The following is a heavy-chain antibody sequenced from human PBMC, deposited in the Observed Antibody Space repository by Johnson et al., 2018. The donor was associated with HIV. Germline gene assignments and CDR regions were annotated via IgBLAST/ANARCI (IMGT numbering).Heavy chain of an antibody. J-gene: IGHJ3*02. CDR3: ARAGYYYDSSGIFIPQDAFDI. CDR1: DFTFSSYG. D-gene: IGHD3-22*01. CDR2: IRYDGSYK. V-gene: IGHV3-30*02. Sequence: QVQLVESGGGVVQPGGSLRLSCAASDFTFSSYGMHWVRQAPGKGLAWVAFIRYDGSYKYYVDSVKGRFTISRDNSKNTLYLQMNSLRAEDTAVYYCARAGYYYDSSGIFIPQDAFDIWGQGTMVTVSS.